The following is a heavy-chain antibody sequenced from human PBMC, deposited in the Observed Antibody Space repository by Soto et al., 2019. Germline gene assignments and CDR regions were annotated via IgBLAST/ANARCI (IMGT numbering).Heavy chain of an antibody. Sequence: PSETLSLTCAVSGGSISSGNWWSWVRQPPGKGLEWIGEIYHSGSTNYNPSLKSRVTISVDKSKNQFSLKLSSVTAADTAVYYCARAKGIAVAEDYYYYGMDVWGQGTTVTVS. J-gene: IGHJ6*02. CDR2: IYHSGST. D-gene: IGHD6-19*01. CDR3: ARAKGIAVAEDYYYYGMDV. V-gene: IGHV4-4*02. CDR1: GGSISSGNW.